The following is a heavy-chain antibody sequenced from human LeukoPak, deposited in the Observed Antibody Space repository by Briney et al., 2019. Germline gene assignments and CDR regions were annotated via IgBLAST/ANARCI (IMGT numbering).Heavy chain of an antibody. CDR1: GGSFSGYY. CDR2: INHSGST. CDR3: ARGWIAAHTSPARFDP. V-gene: IGHV4-34*01. Sequence: SETLSLTCAVYGGSFSGYYWSRIRQPPGKGLEWIGEINHSGSTNYNPSLKSRVTILVDTSKNQFSLKLSSVTAADTAVYYCARGWIAAHTSPARFDPWGQGTLVTVSS. D-gene: IGHD6-6*01. J-gene: IGHJ5*02.